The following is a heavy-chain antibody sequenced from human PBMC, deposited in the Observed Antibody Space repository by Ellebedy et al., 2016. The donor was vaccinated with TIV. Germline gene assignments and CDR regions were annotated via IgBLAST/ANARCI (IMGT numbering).Heavy chain of an antibody. CDR1: GASVSDGLDC. V-gene: IGHV4-30-2*01. CDR3: ARGGGTSDWFDP. J-gene: IGHJ5*02. D-gene: IGHD1-26*01. CDR2: IYHTGSK. Sequence: SQTLSLTCAVSGASVSDGLDCWSWIRQPPGKGLQWIGYIYHTGSKYYNPSLKSRVTMSLDKSKNQFCLNLNSVTAADTAVYFCARGGGTSDWFDPWGQGTLVTVSS.